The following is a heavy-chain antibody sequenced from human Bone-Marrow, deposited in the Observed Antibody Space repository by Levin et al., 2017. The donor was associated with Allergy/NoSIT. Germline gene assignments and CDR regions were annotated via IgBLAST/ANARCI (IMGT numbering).Heavy chain of an antibody. CDR1: GGTFNSYV. CDR2: VIPVFETA. Sequence: ASVKVSCKASGGTFNSYVVTWVRQAPGQGLEWMGQVIPVFETANYARKFQGRVTITADESTSTAYMELSGLKSEDTAMYYCAGGPLRDGYNWYYFEFWGQGTLVTVSS. D-gene: IGHD5-24*01. CDR3: AGGPLRDGYNWYYFEF. J-gene: IGHJ4*02. V-gene: IGHV1-69*13.